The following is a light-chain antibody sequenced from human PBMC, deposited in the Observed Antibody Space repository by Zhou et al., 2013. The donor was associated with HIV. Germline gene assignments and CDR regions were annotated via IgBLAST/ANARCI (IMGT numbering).Light chain of an antibody. V-gene: IGKV1-33*01. CDR3: QQYDNPPLT. Sequence: DIQMTQSPSSLSASVRDRVTITCQASQDISNYLNWYQQKPGKAPKVLIYGASNLETGVPSRFSGSGSGTDFTFTISSLQPEDIATYYCQQYDNPPLTFGGGTKVEIK. CDR2: GAS. CDR1: QDISNY. J-gene: IGKJ4*01.